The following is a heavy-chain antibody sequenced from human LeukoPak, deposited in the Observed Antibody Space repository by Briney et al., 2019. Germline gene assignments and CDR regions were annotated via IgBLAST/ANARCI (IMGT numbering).Heavy chain of an antibody. D-gene: IGHD6-13*01. CDR3: ARQVGAAATTQYDY. CDR2: INPNSGGT. J-gene: IGHJ4*02. V-gene: IGHV1-2*02. Sequence: GASVKVSCKASGYTFTGYYMHWVRQAPGQGLEWMGWINPNSGGTNYAQKFRGRVTMTRDTSISTAYMELSRLRSDDTAVYYCARQVGAAATTQYDYWGQGTLVTVSS. CDR1: GYTFTGYY.